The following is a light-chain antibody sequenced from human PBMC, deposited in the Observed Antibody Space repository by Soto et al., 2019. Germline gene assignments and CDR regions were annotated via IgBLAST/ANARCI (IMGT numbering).Light chain of an antibody. CDR3: QQYNNWPPDRT. V-gene: IGKV3-15*01. Sequence: EIVMTQSPATLSVSPGERATLSCRASQSVSSNLAWYQQKPGQAPRLLIYGASTRATGIPARFSGSGPGTDFTLTISSLQSEDFAIYFCQQYNNWPPDRTFGQGTKVDIK. CDR1: QSVSSN. J-gene: IGKJ1*01. CDR2: GAS.